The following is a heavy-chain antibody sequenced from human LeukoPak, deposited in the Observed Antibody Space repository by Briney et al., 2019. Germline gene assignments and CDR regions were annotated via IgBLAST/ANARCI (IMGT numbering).Heavy chain of an antibody. J-gene: IGHJ4*02. CDR2: IKEDGSDK. D-gene: IGHD3-3*02. CDR3: ATLAFDS. V-gene: IGHV3-7*01. Sequence: GGSLRLSCTASGFTFSRSWTHWVRQAPGKGMEWVADIKEDGSDKYYGDSVKSRFTISRDNAKNSVYLQMNSLSPEDTAIYFCATLAFDSWGRGTLVTVSS. CDR1: GFTFSRSW.